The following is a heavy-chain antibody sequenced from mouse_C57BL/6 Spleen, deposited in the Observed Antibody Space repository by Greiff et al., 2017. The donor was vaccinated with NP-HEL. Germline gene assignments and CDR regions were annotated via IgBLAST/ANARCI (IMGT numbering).Heavy chain of an antibody. Sequence: VQLQQPGAELVKPGASVKLSCKASGYTFTSYWMQWVKQRPGQGLEWIGEIDPSDRYTNYNQKFKGKATLTVDTSSSTAYMQLSSLTSEYSAVYYCASFDGTHYYAMDDWGQGTSVTVSS. CDR3: ASFDGTHYYAMDD. J-gene: IGHJ4*01. CDR2: IDPSDRYT. CDR1: GYTFTSYW. V-gene: IGHV1-50*01. D-gene: IGHD2-3*01.